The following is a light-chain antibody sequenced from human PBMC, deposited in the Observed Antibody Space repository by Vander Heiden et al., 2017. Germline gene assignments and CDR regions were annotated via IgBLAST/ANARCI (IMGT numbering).Light chain of an antibody. CDR2: EGS. CDR3: CSYAGSSAYV. V-gene: IGLV2-23*01. CDR1: SSDVGSYNL. Sequence: QSDLTQPASVSGSPGQSITISCTGTSSDVGSYNLVSWYQQHPGKAPKLMIYEGSQRPSGVSNRFSGSKSGNTASLTISGLQAEDEADYYCCSYAGSSAYVFGTGTKVTVL. J-gene: IGLJ1*01.